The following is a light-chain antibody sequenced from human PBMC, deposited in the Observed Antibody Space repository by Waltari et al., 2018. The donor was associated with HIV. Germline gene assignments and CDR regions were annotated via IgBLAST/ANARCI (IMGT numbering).Light chain of an antibody. J-gene: IGKJ1*01. Sequence: TQSPSSLSASVGDRVTITCRASQNIDFYLNWYQQKPGKAPKLLIHAATSLQSGVPSRLSGSGSGTDFTLTISSLQPEDVATYYCQQSYSTPRTFGLGTKVEI. CDR2: AAT. CDR3: QQSYSTPRT. CDR1: QNIDFY. V-gene: IGKV1-39*01.